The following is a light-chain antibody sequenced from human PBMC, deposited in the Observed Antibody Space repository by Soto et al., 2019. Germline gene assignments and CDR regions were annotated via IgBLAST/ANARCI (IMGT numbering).Light chain of an antibody. CDR3: QQYGSSSWT. CDR2: SAS. CDR1: QSVSSNY. V-gene: IGKV3-20*01. Sequence: EIVLTQSPGTLSLSPGERATLSCRASQSVSSNYLAWYQQKPGQAPRLLIYSASSRATGIPDRFSGSGSGTDFILTISRLEPEDFAVYYCQQYGSSSWTFGQGTKV. J-gene: IGKJ1*01.